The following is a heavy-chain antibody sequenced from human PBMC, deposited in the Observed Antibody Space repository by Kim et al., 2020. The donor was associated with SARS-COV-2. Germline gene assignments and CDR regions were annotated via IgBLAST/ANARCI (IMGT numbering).Heavy chain of an antibody. Sequence: SETLSLTCAVYGGSFSGYYWSWIRQPPGKGLEWIGEINHSGSTNYNPSLKSRVTISVDTSKNQFSLKLSSVTAADTAVYYCAREGIDDYGDYRRRRWGRYPADYWGQGTLVTVSS. J-gene: IGHJ4*02. CDR3: AREGIDDYGDYRRRRWGRYPADY. CDR2: INHSGST. V-gene: IGHV4-34*01. D-gene: IGHD4-17*01. CDR1: GGSFSGYY.